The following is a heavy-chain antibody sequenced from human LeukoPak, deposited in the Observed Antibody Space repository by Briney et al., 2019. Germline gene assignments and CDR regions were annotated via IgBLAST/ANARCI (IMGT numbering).Heavy chain of an antibody. D-gene: IGHD3-9*01. V-gene: IGHV4-59*08. CDR2: IYYSGST. CDR3: ARFRLRYFDWLPFDYYMDV. Sequence: SETLSLTCTVSGGSISSYYWSWIRQPPGKGLEWIGYIYYSGSTNYNPSLKSRVTISVDTSKNQFSLKLSSATAADTAVYYCARFRLRYFDWLPFDYYMDVWGKGTTVTVSS. CDR1: GGSISSYY. J-gene: IGHJ6*03.